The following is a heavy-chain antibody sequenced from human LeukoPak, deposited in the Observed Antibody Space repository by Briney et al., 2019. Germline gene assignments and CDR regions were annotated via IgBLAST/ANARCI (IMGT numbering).Heavy chain of an antibody. CDR1: GYSFTSYW. CDR3: ARHLHPVRRYCGGDCYSGVDY. D-gene: IGHD2-21*02. J-gene: IGHJ4*02. V-gene: IGHV5-51*01. CDR2: IYPGDSDT. Sequence: TGESLKISCKGSGYSFTSYWIGWVRQMPGKGLEWMGIIYPGDSDTRYSPSFQGQVTISADKSISTAYLQWSSLKASDTAMYYCARHLHPVRRYCGGDCYSGVDYWGQGTLVTASS.